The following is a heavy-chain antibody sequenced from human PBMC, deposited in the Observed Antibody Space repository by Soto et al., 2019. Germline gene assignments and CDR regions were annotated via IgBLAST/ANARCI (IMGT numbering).Heavy chain of an antibody. V-gene: IGHV1-2*02. CDR1: GYTFSGFY. Sequence: ASVKVSCKTSGYTFSGFYIHWVRQAPGQGLESMGWIYPDSGGTDYAQKFQGRVTMTRDTSISTAYMELSRLRSGDTAVYYCAREPATAKPEGVDFWGQGTLVTVSS. D-gene: IGHD1-1*01. CDR3: AREPATAKPEGVDF. CDR2: IYPDSGGT. J-gene: IGHJ4*02.